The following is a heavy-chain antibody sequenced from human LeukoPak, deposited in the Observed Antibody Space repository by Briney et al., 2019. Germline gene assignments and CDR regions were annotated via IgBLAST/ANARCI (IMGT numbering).Heavy chain of an antibody. CDR3: ARLRGAMTPVTSDFDY. J-gene: IGHJ4*02. CDR2: GFYSGSA. V-gene: IGHV4-39*01. Sequence: SETLSLTCTVSGGSISGSSYYWAWIRQPPGKGLEWVGSGFYSGSAYYNPSLKSRLTISVDTSKNQFSLDLRSVTAADTAVYYCARLRGAMTPVTSDFDYWRQGILVTVSS. D-gene: IGHD4-17*01. CDR1: GGSISGSSYY.